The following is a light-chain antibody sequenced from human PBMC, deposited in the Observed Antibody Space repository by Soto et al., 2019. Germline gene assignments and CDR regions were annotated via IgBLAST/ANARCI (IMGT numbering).Light chain of an antibody. CDR3: QQYGSSPRFT. V-gene: IGKV3-20*01. CDR2: CAS. Sequence: IVRTQSPATLSVSPGERATLSCRASQSVSSNLAWYQQKPCQAHRLIIYCASSRATGIPDRFSGSGSGTDFTLTISRLEPEDFAVYYGQQYGSSPRFTFGPGTKVDIK. CDR1: QSVSSN. J-gene: IGKJ3*01.